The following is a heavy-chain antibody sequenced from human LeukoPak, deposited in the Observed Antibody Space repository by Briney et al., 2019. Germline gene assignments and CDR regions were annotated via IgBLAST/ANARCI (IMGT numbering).Heavy chain of an antibody. Sequence: SETLSLTCTVSCGSISSNSYSWGWIPQPPGKGLEWIVSIYYSGSTYYNPSLKSRVTISVDTSKNQFSLKLSSVTAADTAVYYCARAGSGSDYFDYWGQGTLVTVSS. CDR1: CGSISSNSYS. V-gene: IGHV4-39*07. CDR2: IYYSGST. D-gene: IGHD3-10*01. J-gene: IGHJ4*02. CDR3: ARAGSGSDYFDY.